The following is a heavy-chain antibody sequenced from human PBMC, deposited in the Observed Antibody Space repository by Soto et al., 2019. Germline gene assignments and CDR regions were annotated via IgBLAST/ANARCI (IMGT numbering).Heavy chain of an antibody. D-gene: IGHD3-10*01. CDR1: GGTFSSYA. CDR3: SRLTTMVREINDDPFDF. Sequence: SVKVSCKASGGTFSSYAISWVRQAPGQGLEWMGGIIPIFGTANYAQKFQGRVTITADESTSTAYMELSSLRSDDTAVYFCSRLTTMVREINDDPFDFWG. CDR2: IIPIFGTA. V-gene: IGHV1-69*13. J-gene: IGHJ4*01.